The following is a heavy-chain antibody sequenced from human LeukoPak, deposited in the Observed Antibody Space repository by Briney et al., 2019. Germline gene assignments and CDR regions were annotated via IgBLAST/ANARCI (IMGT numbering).Heavy chain of an antibody. D-gene: IGHD7-27*01. CDR3: TKVRLLGALDDAFDV. CDR1: GFPFSSYA. CDR2: IRHDGSNK. V-gene: IGHV3-30*02. Sequence: GGSLRLSCAASGFPFSSYAMHWVRPAPGKGLEWVAFIRHDGSNKYHSNSVQGRFTISRDNSRNTLYLQLNSLRPEDTAVYYCTKVRLLGALDDAFDVWGQGTMVTVSS. J-gene: IGHJ3*01.